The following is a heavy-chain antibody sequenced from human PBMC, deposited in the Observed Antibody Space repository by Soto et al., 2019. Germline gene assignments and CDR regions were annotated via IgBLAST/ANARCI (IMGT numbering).Heavy chain of an antibody. CDR3: AKAPTYYYDSSGYYFDY. V-gene: IGHV3-23*01. Sequence: GGSLRLSCAASGFNVGAFAVNWVRQAPGKGLEWVSAISGSGGSTYYADSVKGRFTISRDNSKNTLYLQMNSLRAEDTAVYYCAKAPTYYYDSSGYYFDYWGQGTLVTVSS. CDR1: GFNVGAFA. J-gene: IGHJ4*02. CDR2: ISGSGGST. D-gene: IGHD3-22*01.